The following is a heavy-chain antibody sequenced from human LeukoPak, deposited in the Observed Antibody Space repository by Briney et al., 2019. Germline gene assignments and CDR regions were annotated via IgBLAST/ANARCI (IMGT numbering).Heavy chain of an antibody. J-gene: IGHJ4*02. V-gene: IGHV4-34*01. D-gene: IGHD2-2*01. CDR1: GFTFSSYW. Sequence: GSLRLSCAASGFTFSSYWMNWVRQAPGKGLEWIGEINHSGSTNYNPSLKSRVTISVDTSKNQFSLKLSSVTAADTAVYYCASPLGYCSSTSCYDDYWGQGTLVTVSS. CDR3: ASPLGYCSSTSCYDDY. CDR2: INHSGST.